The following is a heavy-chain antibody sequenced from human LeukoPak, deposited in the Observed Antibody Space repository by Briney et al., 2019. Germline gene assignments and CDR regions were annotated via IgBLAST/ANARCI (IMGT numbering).Heavy chain of an antibody. Sequence: GGSLRLSCAASGFTFSSYAMSWVRQAPGKGLEWVSAISGSGGSTYYADSVKGRFTISRDNSKNTLYLQMNSLRAEDTAVYYCAKDLGAYSSSWTLNLGYYYYYGMDVWGQGTTVTVSS. CDR2: ISGSGGST. CDR3: AKDLGAYSSSWTLNLGYYYYYGMDV. V-gene: IGHV3-23*01. CDR1: GFTFSSYA. D-gene: IGHD6-13*01. J-gene: IGHJ6*02.